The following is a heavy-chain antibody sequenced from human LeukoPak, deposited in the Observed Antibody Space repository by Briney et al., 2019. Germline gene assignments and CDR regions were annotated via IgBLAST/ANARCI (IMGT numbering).Heavy chain of an antibody. V-gene: IGHV4-59*08. Sequence: SETLSLTCTVSDGSISSYYWSWLRQPPGKGLEWIGHIYDSGSTNYNPSLTSRVTISVDTSKNQFSLKLSSVTAADTAVYYCARHVILGLRFLEWLPKNAFDIWGQGTMVTVSS. CDR3: ARHVILGLRFLEWLPKNAFDI. CDR1: DGSISSYY. D-gene: IGHD3-3*01. J-gene: IGHJ3*02. CDR2: IYDSGST.